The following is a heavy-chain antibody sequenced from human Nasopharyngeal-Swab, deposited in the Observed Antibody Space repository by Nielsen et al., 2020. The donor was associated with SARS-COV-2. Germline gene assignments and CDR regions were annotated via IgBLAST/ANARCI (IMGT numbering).Heavy chain of an antibody. CDR3: AREVSTGTTGGSTNYYYYYYMDV. CDR1: GGSFSGYY. J-gene: IGHJ6*03. Sequence: SETLSLTCAVYGGSFSGYYWSWIRQPAGKGLEWIGRIYTGGSTNYNPSLKSRVTISVDTSKNQFSLKLSSVTAADTAVYYCAREVSTGTTGGSTNYYYYYYMDVWGKGTTVTVSS. D-gene: IGHD1-1*01. CDR2: IYTGGST. V-gene: IGHV4-4*07.